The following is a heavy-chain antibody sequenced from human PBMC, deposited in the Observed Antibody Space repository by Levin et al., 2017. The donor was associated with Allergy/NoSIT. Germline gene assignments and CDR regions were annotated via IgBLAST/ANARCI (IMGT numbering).Heavy chain of an antibody. D-gene: IGHD2/OR15-2a*01. V-gene: IGHV3-48*02. J-gene: IGHJ3*02. CDR2: ISSSSSSI. CDR3: AGMKRNIRQAFGI. CDR1: GVAFSSYS. Sequence: GGSLRLSCVASGVAFSSYSMNWVRQAPGKGLEWISYISSSSSSINYADSVKGRFTISRDNAKNSLFLQMNSLRDEDTAVYFCAGMKRNIRQAFGIWGQGTMVTVSS.